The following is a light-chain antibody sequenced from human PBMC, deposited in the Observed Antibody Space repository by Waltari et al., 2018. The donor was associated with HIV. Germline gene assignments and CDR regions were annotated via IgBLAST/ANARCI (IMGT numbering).Light chain of an antibody. CDR1: QTVSSTS. CDR3: QQYGSSPWT. V-gene: IGKV3-20*01. J-gene: IGKJ1*01. Sequence: EIVLTQSPGTLSLSPGERATLSCRASQTVSSTSLAWYQQKPGQAPRLLIYGASSRATGIPDRFSGSGSGTDFTLTISRLEPEDFAVYYCQQYGSSPWTFGQGTNIEIK. CDR2: GAS.